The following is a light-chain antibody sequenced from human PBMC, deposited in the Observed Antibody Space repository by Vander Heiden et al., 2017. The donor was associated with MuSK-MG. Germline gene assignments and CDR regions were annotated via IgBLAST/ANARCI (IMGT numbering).Light chain of an antibody. CDR3: QSADSSGTPVG. J-gene: IGLJ2*01. Sequence: SYELTQPPSVSVSPGQTARITCSGDALPKQYAYWYQQKPGQAPVRGRDKDSERPSGIPERFAGSSSGTTVTLTISGVQAEDEADYDCQSADSSGTPVGCGGGTKVTGL. CDR1: ALPKQY. V-gene: IGLV3-25*03. CDR2: KDS.